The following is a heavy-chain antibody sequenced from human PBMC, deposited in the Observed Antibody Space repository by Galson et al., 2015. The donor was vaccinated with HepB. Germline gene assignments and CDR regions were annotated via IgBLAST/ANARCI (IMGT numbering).Heavy chain of an antibody. D-gene: IGHD5-12*01. CDR2: ISWNSGSI. J-gene: IGHJ4*02. CDR1: GFTFDDYA. V-gene: IGHV3-9*01. Sequence: SLRLSCAASGFTFDDYAMHWVRQAPGKGLEWVSGISWNSGSIGYADSVKGRFTISRDNAKNSLYLQINSLRAEDTAVYYCAKDRRLRWIEYYFDYWGQGTLVTVSS. CDR3: AKDRRLRWIEYYFDY.